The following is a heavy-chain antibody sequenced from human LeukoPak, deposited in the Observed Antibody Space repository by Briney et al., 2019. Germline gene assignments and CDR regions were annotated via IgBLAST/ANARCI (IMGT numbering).Heavy chain of an antibody. V-gene: IGHV3-23*01. J-gene: IGHJ4*02. D-gene: IGHD5-12*01. CDR2: ISGSGGST. CDR1: GGSISSSSYY. Sequence: ETLSLTYTVSGGSISSSSYYWGWIRQPPGKGLAWVSAISGSGGSTYYADSVKGRFTISRDNSKNTLYLQMNSLRAEDTAVYYCANSPWKVPTGYWGQGTLVTVSS. CDR3: ANSPWKVPTGY.